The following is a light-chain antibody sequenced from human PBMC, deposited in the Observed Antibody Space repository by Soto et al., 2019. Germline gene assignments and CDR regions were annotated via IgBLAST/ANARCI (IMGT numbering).Light chain of an antibody. J-gene: IGLJ1*01. CDR1: NSNIGAGYD. V-gene: IGLV1-51*01. CDR3: LTRDKSLPAYV. Sequence: QSALTQPPSVSGAPGQRVTISCTGSNSNIGAGYDVHWYQQFPGSAPRLLIYDDFKRPSGIPDRFSGSKSGTSATLGITGLQTGDEADYYCLTRDKSLPAYVFGTGTKVTVL. CDR2: DDF.